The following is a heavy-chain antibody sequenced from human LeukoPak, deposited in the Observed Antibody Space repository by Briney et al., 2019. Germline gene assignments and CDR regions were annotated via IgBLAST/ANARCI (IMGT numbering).Heavy chain of an antibody. CDR3: AELGITMIGGV. CDR2: ISYDGCNK. CDR1: GFTFSSYA. D-gene: IGHD3-10*02. J-gene: IGHJ6*04. Sequence: PGRSLRLSCAASGFTFSSYAMHWVRQAPGKGLEGVAVISYDGCNKYYADSVQGRFTISRDNAKNSLYLQLNSLRAEDTAVYYCAELGITMIGGVWGKGTTVTISS. V-gene: IGHV3-30*04.